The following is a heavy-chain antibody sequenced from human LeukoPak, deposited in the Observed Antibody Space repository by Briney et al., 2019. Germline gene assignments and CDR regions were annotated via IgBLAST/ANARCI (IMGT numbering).Heavy chain of an antibody. J-gene: IGHJ4*02. V-gene: IGHV3-64D*06. CDR2: ISSKGDNT. CDR1: GFTFSTYV. Sequence: PGGSLRLSCSVSGFTFSTYVMHWVRQAAGKGLEYVSAISSKGDNTYYADSVKGRFTISRDNSKNTLYLQMSSLRADDTAVYYCVRGTGYWGQGTLVTVSS. CDR3: VRGTGY.